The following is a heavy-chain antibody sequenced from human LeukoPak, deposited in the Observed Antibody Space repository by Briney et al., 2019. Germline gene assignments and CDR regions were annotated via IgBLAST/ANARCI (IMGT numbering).Heavy chain of an antibody. V-gene: IGHV4-59*08. J-gene: IGHJ4*02. Sequence: SETLSLTCTVSGGSISSYYWSWIRQPPGKGLEWIGYIYYSGSTNYNPSLKSRVTISVDTSKNQFSLKLSSVTAADTAVYYCARHVHYYDSSGYYEFDYWGQGTLVTVSS. CDR2: IYYSGST. CDR1: GGSISSYY. D-gene: IGHD3-22*01. CDR3: ARHVHYYDSSGYYEFDY.